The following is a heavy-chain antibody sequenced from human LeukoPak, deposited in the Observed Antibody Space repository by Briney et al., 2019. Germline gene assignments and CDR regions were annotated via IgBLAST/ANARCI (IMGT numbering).Heavy chain of an antibody. D-gene: IGHD2-2*02. V-gene: IGHV1-58*01. J-gene: IGHJ4*02. CDR3: AAVGDCSSTSCYTGRDRDYFDY. CDR2: IVVGSGNT. CDR1: GFTFTSSA. Sequence: SVKVPCKASGFTFTSSAVQWVRQARGQRLEWIGWIVVGSGNTNYAQKFQERVTITRDMSTSTAYMELSSLRSEDTAVYYCAAVGDCSSTSCYTGRDRDYFDYWGQGTLVTVSS.